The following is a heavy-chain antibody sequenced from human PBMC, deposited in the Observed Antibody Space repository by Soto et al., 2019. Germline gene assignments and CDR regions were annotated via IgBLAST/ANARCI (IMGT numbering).Heavy chain of an antibody. CDR2: INHSGST. Sequence: PSETLSLTCAVYGGSFSGYYWSWIRQPPGKGLEWIGEINHSGSTNYNPSLKSRVTISVDTSKNQFSLKLSSVTAADTAVYYCARSYFDYGDYSSTKFDYWGQGTLVTVSS. D-gene: IGHD4-17*01. CDR1: GGSFSGYY. V-gene: IGHV4-34*01. J-gene: IGHJ4*02. CDR3: ARSYFDYGDYSSTKFDY.